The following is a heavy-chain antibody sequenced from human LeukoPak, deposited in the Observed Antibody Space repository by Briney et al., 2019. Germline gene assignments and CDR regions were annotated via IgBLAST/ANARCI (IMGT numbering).Heavy chain of an antibody. Sequence: ASVKVSCKASGYSFSSLGVSWVRQAPGQGLEWMGWITAYNGNTNYAQNFQGRVTLTTDTSTNTAYMELRSLRSDDTAVYFCARDYEWGRNAGTSWSAYWGQGTLVTVSS. V-gene: IGHV1-18*01. CDR1: GYSFSSLG. D-gene: IGHD3-16*01. CDR3: ARDYEWGRNAGTSWSAY. CDR2: ITAYNGNT. J-gene: IGHJ4*02.